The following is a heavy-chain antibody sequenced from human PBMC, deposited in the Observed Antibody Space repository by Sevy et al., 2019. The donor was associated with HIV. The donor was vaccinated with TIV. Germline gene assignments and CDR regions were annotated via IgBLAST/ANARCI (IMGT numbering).Heavy chain of an antibody. Sequence: SETLSLTCTVSGGSITSLYWNWIRQPPGKGLEWIANIYYNGHINYNPYLKSRVTLSLDTSKNQCSLRRSSVTAADTAMYYCAGENAWGRGYSWGQGTLVTVSS. CDR1: GGSITSLY. CDR3: AGENAWGRGYS. D-gene: IGHD1-26*01. J-gene: IGHJ4*02. CDR2: IYYNGHI. V-gene: IGHV4-59*08.